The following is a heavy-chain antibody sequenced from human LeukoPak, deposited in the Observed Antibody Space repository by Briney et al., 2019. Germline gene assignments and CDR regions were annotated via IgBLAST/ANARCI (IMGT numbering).Heavy chain of an antibody. CDR1: GFTFSYYA. CDR3: ANEIRPNDY. CDR2: ISGSGGST. J-gene: IGHJ4*02. Sequence: GGFLRLSCAASGFTFSYYAMSWVRQAPKGLEWVSAISGSGGSTYYADSVKGRFTISRDNSKNTLYLQMNSLRAEDTAVYYCANEIRPNDYWGQGTQVTVSS. D-gene: IGHD4-17*01. V-gene: IGHV3-23*01.